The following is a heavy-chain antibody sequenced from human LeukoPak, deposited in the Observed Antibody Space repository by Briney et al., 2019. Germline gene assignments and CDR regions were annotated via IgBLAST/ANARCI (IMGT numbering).Heavy chain of an antibody. CDR1: GGSFSAYY. CDR2: INHTGST. CDR3: TRGLHGITMVRGAARPFNWFDP. Sequence: KPSETLSLTCAVYGGSFSAYYWSWIRQPPGKGLEWIGEINHTGSTSYNPSLKSRITISVDTSKNQFSLKLSSVTAADTAVYYCTRGLHGITMVRGAARPFNWFDPWGQGTLATVSS. D-gene: IGHD3-10*01. J-gene: IGHJ5*02. V-gene: IGHV4-34*01.